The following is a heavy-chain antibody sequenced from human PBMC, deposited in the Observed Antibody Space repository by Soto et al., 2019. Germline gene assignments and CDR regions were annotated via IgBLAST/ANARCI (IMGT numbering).Heavy chain of an antibody. Sequence: SETLSLTCVVSGYSISSGYYWGWIRQPPGKGLEWIGSIYHSGSTYYNPSLKSRVTVSVDTSRNQFSLELSSVTAADTAVYYCARCHCSNTSCSWFDPWGQGTLVTVSS. V-gene: IGHV4-38-2*01. CDR2: IYHSGST. D-gene: IGHD2-2*01. CDR1: GYSISSGYY. CDR3: ARCHCSNTSCSWFDP. J-gene: IGHJ5*02.